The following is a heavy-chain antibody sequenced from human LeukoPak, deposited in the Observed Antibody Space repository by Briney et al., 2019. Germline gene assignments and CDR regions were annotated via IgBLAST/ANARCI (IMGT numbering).Heavy chain of an antibody. CDR1: GFSFDNYG. Sequence: PGGSLRLSCVTSGFSFDNYGMSWVRRAPGKGLEWISYFSSRKNIVNYADSMKGRFTISRDKAKTSLYLQMNSLRAEDTAVYYCVRDQQWESPHYFDFWGQGTPVTVSS. CDR2: FSSRKNIV. CDR3: VRDQQWESPHYFDF. J-gene: IGHJ4*02. D-gene: IGHD1-26*01. V-gene: IGHV3-48*01.